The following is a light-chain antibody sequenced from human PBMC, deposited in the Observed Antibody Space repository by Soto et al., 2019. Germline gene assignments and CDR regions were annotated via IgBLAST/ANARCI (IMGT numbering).Light chain of an antibody. Sequence: QSVLTQPASVSGSPGQSITISCTGTSSDVGGYDYVSWYQQHPGKAPKLMIYEVSNRPSGVSNRFFGSKSGNTASLTISGLQAEDEADYYCCAYTNINTRVFGGGTKVTVL. CDR3: CAYTNINTRV. CDR1: SSDVGGYDY. V-gene: IGLV2-14*01. CDR2: EVS. J-gene: IGLJ3*02.